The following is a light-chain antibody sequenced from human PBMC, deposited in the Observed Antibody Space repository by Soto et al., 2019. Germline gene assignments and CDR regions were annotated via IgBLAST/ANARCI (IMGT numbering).Light chain of an antibody. J-gene: IGLJ1*01. V-gene: IGLV2-14*01. CDR2: EVS. CDR3: SSYTSSNTRYV. Sequence: QSVRTQPASVSGSPGQSITISCTGTSSDVGGYNYVSWYQQHPGKAPKLMIYEVSNRPSGVSNRFSGSKSANTASLTISGLQAEDEADYFCSSYTSSNTRYVCGTGTKVTGL. CDR1: SSDVGGYNY.